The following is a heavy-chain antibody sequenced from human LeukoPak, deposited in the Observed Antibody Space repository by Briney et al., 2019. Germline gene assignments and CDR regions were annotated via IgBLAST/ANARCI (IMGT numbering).Heavy chain of an antibody. CDR3: AKDACIGGTCYGGWYCDL. CDR1: GFTFSSYG. D-gene: IGHD2-15*01. V-gene: IGHV3-30*02. Sequence: PGGSLRLSCAASGFTFSSYGMHWVRRAPGKGLEWVAFMNYNGNIKYYADSVKGRFTISRDISKNTLSLQMSSLRAEDTAVYYCAKDACIGGTCYGGWYCDLWGHGTLVTVSS. J-gene: IGHJ2*01. CDR2: MNYNGNIK.